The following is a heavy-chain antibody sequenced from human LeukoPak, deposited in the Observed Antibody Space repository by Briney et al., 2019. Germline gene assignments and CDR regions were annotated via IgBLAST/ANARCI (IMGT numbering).Heavy chain of an antibody. Sequence: PSETLSLTCAVSGGSIKSNNWWSWVRQPPGKGLEWIGEIYHSGSTNYNPSLESRVTVSVDKSNSIAYLQWNSLKASDTAMYYCARHSETTLIVVIDDAFDIWGQGTMVTVSS. CDR2: IYHSGST. J-gene: IGHJ3*02. V-gene: IGHV4-4*02. CDR3: ARHSETTLIVVIDDAFDI. D-gene: IGHD3-22*01. CDR1: GGSIKSNNW.